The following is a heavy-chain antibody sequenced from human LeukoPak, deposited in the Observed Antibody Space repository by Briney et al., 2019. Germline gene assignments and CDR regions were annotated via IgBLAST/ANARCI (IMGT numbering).Heavy chain of an antibody. CDR3: ARSGRDTRYLVDY. J-gene: IGHJ4*02. Sequence: GRSLRLSCAASGFTFSSYGMPWVRQAPGKGLEWVAVISYDGSNKYYADSVKGRFTISRDNSKNTLYLQMNSLRAEDTAVYFCARSGRDTRYLVDYWGQGTLVTVSS. CDR1: GFTFSSYG. CDR2: ISYDGSNK. V-gene: IGHV3-30*03. D-gene: IGHD5-18*01.